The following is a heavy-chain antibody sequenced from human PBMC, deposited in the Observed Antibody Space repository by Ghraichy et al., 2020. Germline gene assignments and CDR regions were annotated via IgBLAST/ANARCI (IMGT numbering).Heavy chain of an antibody. Sequence: GGSLRLSCADSGFTFSSDWMHWFRQASGKGPVWVSRINSDGSIINYAESVRGRFTISRDNAKNTLYLQMNSLRAEDTAVYYCVRDAFGPRDYWGQGTLGTVSS. D-gene: IGHD3-10*01. J-gene: IGHJ4*02. CDR1: GFTFSSDW. CDR3: VRDAFGPRDY. CDR2: INSDGSII. V-gene: IGHV3-74*01.